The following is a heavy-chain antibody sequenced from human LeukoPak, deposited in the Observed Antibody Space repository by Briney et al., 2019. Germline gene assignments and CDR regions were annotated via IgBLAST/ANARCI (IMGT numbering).Heavy chain of an antibody. J-gene: IGHJ6*02. CDR2: ISYDGSNK. CDR1: GFTFSSYG. Sequence: GRSLRLSCAASGFTFSSYGMHWVRQAPGKGLEWVAVISYDGSNKYYADSVKGRITISRDNSKNTLYLQMNSLRAEDTAVYYCAKDYYGSGSPYYYYYGMDVWGQGTTVTVSS. CDR3: AKDYYGSGSPYYYYYGMDV. D-gene: IGHD3-10*01. V-gene: IGHV3-30*18.